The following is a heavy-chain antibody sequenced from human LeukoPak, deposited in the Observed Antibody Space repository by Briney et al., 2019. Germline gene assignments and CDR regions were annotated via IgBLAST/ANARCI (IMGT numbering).Heavy chain of an antibody. CDR3: ARAKGIWATVTTFSFDY. Sequence: EASVKVSCKASGYTFTSYGISWVRQAPGQGLEWMGWISAYNGNTNYAQKLQGRVTMTTDTSTSTAYMELRSLRSDDTAVYYCARAKGIWATVTTFSFDYWGQGTLVTVSS. J-gene: IGHJ4*02. CDR1: GYTFTSYG. CDR2: ISAYNGNT. D-gene: IGHD4-17*01. V-gene: IGHV1-18*01.